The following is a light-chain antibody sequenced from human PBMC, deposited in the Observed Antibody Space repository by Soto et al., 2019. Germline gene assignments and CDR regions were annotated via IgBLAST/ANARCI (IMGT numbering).Light chain of an antibody. Sequence: EFVLTQSPGKLSLSPGERATLSCRASQSISSGFLAWYQQKPGQAPRLLIYGASRRGTGIPDRFSGSGSGTDFTLTISRLEPEDFAVYYCQQYGSSPPLTFGGGTKVEIK. CDR3: QQYGSSPPLT. CDR2: GAS. V-gene: IGKV3-20*01. CDR1: QSISSGF. J-gene: IGKJ4*01.